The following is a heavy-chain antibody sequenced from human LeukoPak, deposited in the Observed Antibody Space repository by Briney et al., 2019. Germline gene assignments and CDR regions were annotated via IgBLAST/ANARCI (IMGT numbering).Heavy chain of an antibody. J-gene: IGHJ6*03. Sequence: ASVKVSCKASGYTFTGYYMHWVRQAPGQGLEWMGWINPNSGGTNYAQKFQGRVTMTRDTSISTAYMELSRLRSDDTAVYYCARDRVGATHVYYYYYMDVWGKGTTVTVSS. D-gene: IGHD1-26*01. CDR1: GYTFTGYY. V-gene: IGHV1-2*02. CDR2: INPNSGGT. CDR3: ARDRVGATHVYYYYYMDV.